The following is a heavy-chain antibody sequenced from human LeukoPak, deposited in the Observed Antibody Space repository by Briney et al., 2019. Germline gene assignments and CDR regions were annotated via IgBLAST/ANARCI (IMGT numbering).Heavy chain of an antibody. CDR2: IWYDGSNK. V-gene: IGHV3-33*01. J-gene: IGHJ4*02. CDR3: TRGYPIFDY. D-gene: IGHD3-16*02. CDR1: GFAFSNYG. Sequence: GGSLRLSCAASGFAFSNYGMHWVRQAPGKGLEWVAVIWYDGSNKYYADSVKGRFTISRDNAKNTLYLQMNSLRVEDTAVYYCTRGYPIFDYWGQGTLVTVSS.